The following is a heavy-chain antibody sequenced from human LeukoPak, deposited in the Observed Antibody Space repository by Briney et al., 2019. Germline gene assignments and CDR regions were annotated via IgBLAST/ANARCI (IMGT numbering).Heavy chain of an antibody. CDR3: ARRHYYGSGSYPNWFDP. CDR1: GGSISSGGYY. CDR2: INHSGST. V-gene: IGHV4-39*07. D-gene: IGHD3-10*01. J-gene: IGHJ5*02. Sequence: SETLSLTCTVSGGSISSGGYYWSWIRQPPGKGLEWIGEINHSGSTNYNPSLKSRVTISVDTSKNQFSLKLSSVTAADTAVYYCARRHYYGSGSYPNWFDPWGQGTLVTVSS.